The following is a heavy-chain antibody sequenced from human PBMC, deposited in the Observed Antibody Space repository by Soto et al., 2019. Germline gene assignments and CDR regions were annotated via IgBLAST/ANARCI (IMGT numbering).Heavy chain of an antibody. CDR2: ISAYNGNT. V-gene: IGHV1-18*01. CDR3: VSKDTYYFDY. J-gene: IGHJ4*02. CDR1: GDTLTTYG. Sequence: QVQLVQSGAEVKKPGASVKVSCRTSGDTLTTYGITWVRQAPGQGLEWMGWISAYNGNTNYAQKLQGRVTITTDTSTSTAYMELRSLTSDATAVYFCVSKDTYYFDYLGQGTLVTVSS.